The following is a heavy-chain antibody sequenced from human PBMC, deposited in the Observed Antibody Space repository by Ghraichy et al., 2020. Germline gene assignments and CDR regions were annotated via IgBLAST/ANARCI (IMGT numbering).Heavy chain of an antibody. CDR3: AREGLQLELRDYGMDV. CDR1: GYTFTSYY. V-gene: IGHV1-46*01. CDR2: INPSGGST. D-gene: IGHD1-7*01. J-gene: IGHJ6*02. Sequence: ASVKVSCKASGYTFTSYYMHWVRQAPGQGLEWMGIINPSGGSTSYAQKFQGRVTMTRDTSTSTVYMELSSLRSEDTAVYYCAREGLQLELRDYGMDVWGQGTTVTVSS.